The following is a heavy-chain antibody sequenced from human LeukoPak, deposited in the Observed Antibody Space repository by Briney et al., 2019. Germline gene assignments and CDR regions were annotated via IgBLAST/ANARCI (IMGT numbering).Heavy chain of an antibody. CDR2: MSSSTNYV. D-gene: IGHD2-8*02. Sequence: PGGSLRLSCAASSLTFSGFTMNWVRQAPGKGLEWVSSMSSSTNYVYYADSVKGRFTISRDIAKNSLFLQMNSLRPEDTAMYYCARGGFCTGGACYTNYYFDYWGQGTLVTVSS. CDR1: SLTFSGFT. J-gene: IGHJ4*02. CDR3: ARGGFCTGGACYTNYYFDY. V-gene: IGHV3-21*01.